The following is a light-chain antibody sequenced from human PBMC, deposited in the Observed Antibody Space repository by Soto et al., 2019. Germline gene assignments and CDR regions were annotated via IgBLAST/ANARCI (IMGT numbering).Light chain of an antibody. V-gene: IGKV3-15*01. CDR2: GAS. J-gene: IGKJ1*01. CDR1: QSVSSY. Sequence: EVVMTQSPVTLSVSPGDRATLSCRASQSVSSYLAWFQQKFGRAPRLLMYGASTRATDVPARFSGSGSGTEFNLTLSSLQSEDFAVYFCQQYSLWPKTFGQGTRVEIK. CDR3: QQYSLWPKT.